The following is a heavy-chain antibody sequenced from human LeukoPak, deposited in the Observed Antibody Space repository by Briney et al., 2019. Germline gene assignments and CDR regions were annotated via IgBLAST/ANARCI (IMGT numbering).Heavy chain of an antibody. D-gene: IGHD3-16*01. CDR3: ARDQRRVVTLRLRHYYGMDV. J-gene: IGHJ6*02. Sequence: ASVKVSCKASGYTFTGYYMHWVRQAPGQGLEWMGWINPNSGGTNYAQKFQGWVTMTRDTSISTAYMELSRLRSDDTAVYYCARDQRRVVTLRLRHYYGMDVWGQGTTVTVSS. CDR2: INPNSGGT. CDR1: GYTFTGYY. V-gene: IGHV1-2*04.